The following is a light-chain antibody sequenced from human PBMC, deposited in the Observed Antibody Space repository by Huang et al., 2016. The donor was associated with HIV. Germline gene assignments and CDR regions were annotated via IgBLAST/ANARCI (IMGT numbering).Light chain of an antibody. Sequence: EIVLTQSPGTLSLSPGERVTRSCRASPSVSTDYLAWYQQRPGQAPRLLIYGESSRATGIPERFSGSGSGTEFTLTISGLEPEDFAVYYCQQYGGSLYTFDQGTKLEIK. CDR3: QQYGGSLYT. CDR2: GES. J-gene: IGKJ2*01. V-gene: IGKV3-20*01. CDR1: PSVSTDY.